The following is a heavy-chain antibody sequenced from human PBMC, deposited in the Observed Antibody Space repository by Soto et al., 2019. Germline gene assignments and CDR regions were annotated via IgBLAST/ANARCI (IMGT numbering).Heavy chain of an antibody. Sequence: QVQLQESGPGLVKPSETLSLSCTVSNGSISNYYGSWIRQPPGKGMEWIGYVHHSWGSFYNPSLQSRVAISLDTSKSQFSLKLTSVTATDTAVYYCARQGFGALHGRVDVWGQGITVTVSS. V-gene: IGHV4-59*08. J-gene: IGHJ6*02. CDR3: ARQGFGALHGRVDV. CDR2: VHHSWGS. D-gene: IGHD3-10*01. CDR1: NGSISNYY.